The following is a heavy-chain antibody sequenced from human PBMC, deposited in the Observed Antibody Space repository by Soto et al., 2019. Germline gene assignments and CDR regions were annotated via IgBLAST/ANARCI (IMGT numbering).Heavy chain of an antibody. CDR3: ARDRDSSYFPPPYYFDS. J-gene: IGHJ4*02. CDR2: ISYDGSKT. D-gene: IGHD4-4*01. V-gene: IGHV3-30*04. Sequence: QVQLVESGGGVVQPGRSLRLSCAASAFTFRSYTMHWVRQAPGKGLEWVGTISYDGSKTNYADSVRGRFTISRDNSKSTLFLQMDSLRPEDTAVYSCARDRDSSYFPPPYYFDSWGQGTLVTVSS. CDR1: AFTFRSYT.